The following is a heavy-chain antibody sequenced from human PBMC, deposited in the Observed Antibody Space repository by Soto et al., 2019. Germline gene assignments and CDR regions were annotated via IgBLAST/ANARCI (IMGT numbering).Heavy chain of an antibody. Sequence: PGGSLRLSCAASGFTFSIYSMNWVRQAPGKGLEWVSYIMPGSSHIYYADSVKGRFTISRDNSKNTLYLQMNSLRAEDTAVYYCARSIAAACTSDYWGQGTLVTVSS. CDR2: IMPGSSHI. J-gene: IGHJ4*01. D-gene: IGHD6-13*01. CDR3: ARSIAAACTSDY. V-gene: IGHV3-48*01. CDR1: GFTFSIYS.